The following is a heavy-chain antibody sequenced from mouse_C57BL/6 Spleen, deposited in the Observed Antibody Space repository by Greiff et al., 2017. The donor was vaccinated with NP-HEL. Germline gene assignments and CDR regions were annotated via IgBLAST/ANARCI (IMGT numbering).Heavy chain of an antibody. D-gene: IGHD6-1*01. CDR1: GYTFTSYW. CDR3: ARSGQLYAMDY. J-gene: IGHJ4*01. CDR2: IYPSDSET. Sequence: QVQLQQPGAELVRPGSSVKLSCKASGYTFTSYWMDWVKQRPGQGLEWIGNIYPSDSETHYNQKFKDKATLTADKSSSTAYMQLSSLTSEDSAVYFCARSGQLYAMDYWGQGTSVTVSS. V-gene: IGHV1-61*01.